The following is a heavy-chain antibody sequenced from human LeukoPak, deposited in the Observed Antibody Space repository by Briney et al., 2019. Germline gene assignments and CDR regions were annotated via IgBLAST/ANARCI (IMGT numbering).Heavy chain of an antibody. J-gene: IGHJ4*02. V-gene: IGHV4-34*01. D-gene: IGHD2-2*01. CDR2: INHSGST. CDR3: ARGGSPFCISPSCQGAFDS. Sequence: ASETLSLTCAVYGGSFSGYYWSWIRQPPGKGLEWIGEINHSGSTNYNPSLKSRVTISVDTSKNQFSLKLSSVTAADTAVYYCARGGSPFCISPSCQGAFDSWGQGTLVTVSS. CDR1: GGSFSGYY.